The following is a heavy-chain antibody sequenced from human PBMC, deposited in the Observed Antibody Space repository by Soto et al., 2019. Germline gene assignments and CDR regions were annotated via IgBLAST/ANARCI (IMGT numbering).Heavy chain of an antibody. CDR3: ARGGSYVGFDS. V-gene: IGHV4-61*01. CDR1: GGSLNSSSHY. Sequence: QVQLQESGPCLVKPSETLSLTCTVPGGSLNSSSHYWSWIRQPPGKGLEWIGYIHYFGSTKYNPSLESRVVISVDTSKNQFSLKVPSVTAADTAIYFCARGGSYVGFDSWGQGARVTVSS. CDR2: IHYFGST. J-gene: IGHJ4*02. D-gene: IGHD1-26*01.